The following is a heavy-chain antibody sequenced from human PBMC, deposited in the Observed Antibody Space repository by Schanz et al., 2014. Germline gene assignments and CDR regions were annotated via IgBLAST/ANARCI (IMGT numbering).Heavy chain of an antibody. J-gene: IGHJ4*02. Sequence: QVQLVQSGAEVKKPGASVKVSCKASGYTFTSYSMHWVRQAPGQGLEWMGRIIPSLGLAKYEQKFQDKVTITAYTSTTTAYMELSGLRSEDTAVYYCARDRLECGAECYSVEVFEIWGQGTLVIVSS. CDR1: GYTFTSYS. D-gene: IGHD2-21*01. CDR2: IIPSLGLA. CDR3: ARDRLECGAECYSVEVFEI. V-gene: IGHV1-69*09.